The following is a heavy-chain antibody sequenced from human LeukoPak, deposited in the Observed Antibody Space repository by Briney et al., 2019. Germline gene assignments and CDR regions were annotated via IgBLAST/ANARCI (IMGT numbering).Heavy chain of an antibody. J-gene: IGHJ4*02. CDR3: AKGEKPGPDY. CDR1: GYTFTGYY. D-gene: IGHD1-26*01. CDR2: INPNNGGT. Sequence: ASVKVSCKASGYTFTGYYIHWVRQAPGQGLEWMGLINPNNGGTTYAQKFQGRVTMTRDTSISTAYMELTRLRSDDTAVYYCAKGEKPGPDYWGQGTLVTVSS. V-gene: IGHV1-2*02.